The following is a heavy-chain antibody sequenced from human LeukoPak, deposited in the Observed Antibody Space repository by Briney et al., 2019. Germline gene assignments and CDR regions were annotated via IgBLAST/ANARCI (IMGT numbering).Heavy chain of an antibody. CDR2: LNSEGSGT. CDR1: GFTLKTYW. J-gene: IGHJ3*01. V-gene: IGHV3-74*01. D-gene: IGHD3-10*01. CDR3: ARDRGGDDAFDV. Sequence: GGSLRISCEASGFTLKTYWMHWVRQAPGKGLVWLSRLNSEGSGTFYADSVKGRFTISRDNAKNTLYLQMNSLRAEDTAVYYCARDRGGDDAFDVWGRGTMVTVSS.